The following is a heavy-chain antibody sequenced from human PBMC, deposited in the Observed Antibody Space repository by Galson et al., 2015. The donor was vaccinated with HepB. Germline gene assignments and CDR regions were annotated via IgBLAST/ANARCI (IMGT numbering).Heavy chain of an antibody. V-gene: IGHV4-31*03. Sequence: TLSLTCTVSGGSISSGGYYWSWIRQLPGKGLEWIGYIFYSGSTYYNPSLKSRVTISVDTSKNQFSLKLSSVTVADTAVYYCARRGHCSGGNCYTANYYYGMDVWGQGTAITVSS. CDR2: IFYSGST. D-gene: IGHD2-15*01. J-gene: IGHJ6*02. CDR3: ARRGHCSGGNCYTANYYYGMDV. CDR1: GGSISSGGYY.